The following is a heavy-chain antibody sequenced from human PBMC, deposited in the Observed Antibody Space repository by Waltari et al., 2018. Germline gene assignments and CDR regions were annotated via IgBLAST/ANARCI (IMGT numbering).Heavy chain of an antibody. J-gene: IGHJ3*02. CDR2: IYHSGRT. D-gene: IGHD1-26*01. CDR3: ARQWAGAFDI. V-gene: IGHV4-38-2*01. CDR1: GYSISSGYY. Sequence: QVQLQESGPGLVKPSETLSLTCAVSGYSISSGYYCGWIRQPPGKGLEWIGSIYHSGRTYYNPSLKSRVTISVDTSKNQFSLKLSSVTAADTAVYYCARQWAGAFDIWGQGTMVTVSS.